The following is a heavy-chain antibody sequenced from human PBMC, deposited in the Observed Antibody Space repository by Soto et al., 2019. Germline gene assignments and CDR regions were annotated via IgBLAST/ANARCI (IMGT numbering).Heavy chain of an antibody. Sequence: SCSLWSAYQAPGQGLEWMGGIIPIFGTANYAQKFQGRVTITADESTSTAYMELSSLRSEDTAVYYCARNGLEPTTFDYWGQGTLVTVSS. CDR1: SCS. CDR3: ARNGLEPTTFDY. D-gene: IGHD1-1*01. CDR2: IIPIFGTA. V-gene: IGHV1-69*01. J-gene: IGHJ4*02.